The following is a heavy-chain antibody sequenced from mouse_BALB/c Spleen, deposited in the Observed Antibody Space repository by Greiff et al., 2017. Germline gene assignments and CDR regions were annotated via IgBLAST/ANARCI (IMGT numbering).Heavy chain of an antibody. J-gene: IGHJ4*01. V-gene: IGHV5-17*02. Sequence: DVKLVESGGGLVQPGGSRKLSCAASGFTFSSFGMHWVRQAPEKGLEWVAYISSGSSTIYYADTVKDRFTISRDNPKNNLFLQMTSLRSEDTAMYYCARRGNYGSHYAMDYWGQGTSVTVSS. D-gene: IGHD1-1*01. CDR1: GFTFSSFG. CDR2: ISSGSSTI. CDR3: ARRGNYGSHYAMDY.